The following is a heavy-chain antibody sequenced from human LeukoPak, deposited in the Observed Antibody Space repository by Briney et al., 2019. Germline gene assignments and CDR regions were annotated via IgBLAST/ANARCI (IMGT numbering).Heavy chain of an antibody. CDR2: SIAFNVNT. V-gene: IGHV1-18*01. Sequence: APVKVSCTASGYTFPSDGISWVRQAPGQGLGWMGWSIAFNVNTNYAQKLQGRVTMTPDTSTSTAYMELRGLRPDDTRVYYSARVESMVRYPPDYWGPGTLVTVSS. CDR1: GYTFPSDG. CDR3: ARVESMVRYPPDY. D-gene: IGHD3-10*01. J-gene: IGHJ4*02.